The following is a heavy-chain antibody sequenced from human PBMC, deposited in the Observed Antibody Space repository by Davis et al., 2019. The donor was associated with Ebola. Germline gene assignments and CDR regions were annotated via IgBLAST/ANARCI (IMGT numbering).Heavy chain of an antibody. V-gene: IGHV3-73*01. J-gene: IGHJ4*02. CDR1: GFTFSGSA. Sequence: GESLKISCAASGFTFSGSAMHWVRQASGKGLEWVGRIRSKANSYATAYAASVKGRFTISRDDSNNTLYLHMDSLRADDTAVYYCARAHLQRNLLGLRVHYFDYWGQGTLVTVSS. CDR3: ARAHLQRNLLGLRVHYFDY. CDR2: IRSKANSYAT. D-gene: IGHD4-17*01.